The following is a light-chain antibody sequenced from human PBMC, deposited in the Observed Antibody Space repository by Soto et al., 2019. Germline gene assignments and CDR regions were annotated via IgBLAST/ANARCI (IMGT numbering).Light chain of an antibody. V-gene: IGLV2-23*02. CDR1: SSDVGNYNL. Sequence: ALTQPASVSGSPGQSITISCTGTSSDVGNYNLVSWYQHHPGKAPKLIIYEVSKRPSGVSNRFSGSKSGDTASLTISGLQAEDEADYYCCSYAGSNYVFGTGTKVTVL. CDR2: EVS. CDR3: CSYAGSNYV. J-gene: IGLJ1*01.